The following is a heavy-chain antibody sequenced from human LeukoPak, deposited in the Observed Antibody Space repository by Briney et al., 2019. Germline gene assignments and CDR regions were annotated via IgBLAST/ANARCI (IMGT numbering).Heavy chain of an antibody. D-gene: IGHD1-7*01. Sequence: GGSLRLSCAASGFTFSSFSMNWVGQAPGKGLEGVSYIRGGGTNTDYTGSVKGRFTISRDNAKNSLYLQMNSLRAEDTAVYYCARMNYVSSGWGAPFDYWGQGTLVTVSS. CDR1: GFTFSSFS. V-gene: IGHV3-48*04. J-gene: IGHJ4*02. CDR3: ARMNYVSSGWGAPFDY. CDR2: IRGGGTNT.